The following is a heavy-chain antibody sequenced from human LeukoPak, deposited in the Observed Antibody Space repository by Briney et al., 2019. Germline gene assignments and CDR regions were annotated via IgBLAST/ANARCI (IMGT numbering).Heavy chain of an antibody. CDR3: AKYGAGSTYFDN. Sequence: SETLSLTCTVSGASINSYYWSWIRQPPGKGLEWIGYVSYSGDTDYNPSLKSRVTISADMSKNHFSLRLSSVTAADTAIYYCAKYGAGSTYFDNWGQGTLVTVSS. CDR2: VSYSGDT. CDR1: GASINSYY. V-gene: IGHV4-59*01. J-gene: IGHJ4*02. D-gene: IGHD1-26*01.